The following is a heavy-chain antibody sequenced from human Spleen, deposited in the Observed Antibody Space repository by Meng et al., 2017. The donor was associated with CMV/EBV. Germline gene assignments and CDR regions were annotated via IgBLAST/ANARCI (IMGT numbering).Heavy chain of an antibody. CDR3: ARRLRGRGRGWFDP. J-gene: IGHJ5*02. CDR2: INHSGST. D-gene: IGHD2-15*01. V-gene: IGHV4-34*01. CDR1: GGSVSGYY. Sequence: CAVYGGSVSGYYWSWIRQPPGKGLEWIGEINHSGSTNYNPSLKSRVTISVDTSKNQFSLKLSSVTAADTAVYYCARRLRGRGRGWFDPWGQGTLVTVSS.